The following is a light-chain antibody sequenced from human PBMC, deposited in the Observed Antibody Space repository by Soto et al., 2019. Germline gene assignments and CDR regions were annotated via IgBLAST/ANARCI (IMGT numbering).Light chain of an antibody. Sequence: QSALTQPPSVSGSPGQSVTISCTGASSDIGSYNRVSWYQQPPGTAPKLMIYGVSNRPSGVPDRFSGSKSGNTASLTISGLQPEDEADYYCTLYTSTSTVVFGGGTQLTVL. V-gene: IGLV2-18*01. CDR1: SSDIGSYNR. CDR3: TLYTSTSTVV. CDR2: GVS. J-gene: IGLJ2*01.